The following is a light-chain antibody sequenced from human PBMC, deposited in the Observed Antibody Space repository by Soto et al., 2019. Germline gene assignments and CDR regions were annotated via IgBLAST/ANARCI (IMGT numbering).Light chain of an antibody. CDR3: QQYNEWPPWT. Sequence: EMVMTQSPATLSVSPGERATLSCRASQSVSSKLVWYQQKPGQAPRLLIYGASTRATGIPARFSGSGSGTEFTLTISSLQSEDFAVYFCQQYNEWPPWTFGQGTKVEVK. J-gene: IGKJ1*01. CDR1: QSVSSK. V-gene: IGKV3-15*01. CDR2: GAS.